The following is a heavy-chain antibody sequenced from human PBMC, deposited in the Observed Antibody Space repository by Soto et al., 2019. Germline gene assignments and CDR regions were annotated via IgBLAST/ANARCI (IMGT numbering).Heavy chain of an antibody. CDR1: GGTFSSYA. Sequence: ASVKVSCKASGGTFSSYAISWVRQAPGQGLEWMGWINPNIGGTNYAQKFQGWVTMTRDTSISTAYMELSRLRSDDTAVYYCAREGSSGWYYKNWFDPWGQGTLVTVSS. CDR2: INPNIGGT. J-gene: IGHJ5*02. CDR3: AREGSSGWYYKNWFDP. V-gene: IGHV1-2*04. D-gene: IGHD6-19*01.